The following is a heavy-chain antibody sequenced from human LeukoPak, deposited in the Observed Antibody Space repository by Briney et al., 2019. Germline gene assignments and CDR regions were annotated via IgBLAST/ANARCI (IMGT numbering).Heavy chain of an antibody. CDR1: GGSINSGGNS. CDR3: ARVLHYGMDV. CDR2: IYQSGTT. Sequence: PSETLSLTCAVSGGSINSGGNSRSWIRQSPWQGLEWIGYIYQSGTTYYNPSLKSRVTISLDRSKNQFSLKLSSVTAADTAVYYCARVLHYGMDVWGQGTTVTVSS. J-gene: IGHJ6*02. V-gene: IGHV4-30-2*06.